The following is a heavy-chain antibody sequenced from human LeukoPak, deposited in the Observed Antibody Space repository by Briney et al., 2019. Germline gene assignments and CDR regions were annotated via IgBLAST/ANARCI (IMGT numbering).Heavy chain of an antibody. J-gene: IGHJ3*02. CDR1: GGSISSYY. CDR2: IYTSGST. CDR3: ARAFRGIFGVFEAFDI. D-gene: IGHD3-3*01. V-gene: IGHV4-4*07. Sequence: ASETLSLTCTVSGGSISSYYWSWLRQPAGKGLEWIGRIYTSGSTNYNPSLKSRVTMSVDTSKNQFSLKLSSVTAADTAVYYCARAFRGIFGVFEAFDIWGQGTMVTVSS.